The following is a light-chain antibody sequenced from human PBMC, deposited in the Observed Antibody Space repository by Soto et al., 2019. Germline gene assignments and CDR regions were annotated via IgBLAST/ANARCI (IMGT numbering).Light chain of an antibody. CDR3: QQYHSYST. CDR2: DVS. Sequence: DIQMTQSPSTLSASVGDRVTITCRASQSISAWLAWYQQKPGKAPNLLIYDVSTLDSGVPSRFSGSASGTEFSLTISCLEYDDFETYYCQQYHSYSTLGQGTRVDIK. CDR1: QSISAW. V-gene: IGKV1-5*01. J-gene: IGKJ1*01.